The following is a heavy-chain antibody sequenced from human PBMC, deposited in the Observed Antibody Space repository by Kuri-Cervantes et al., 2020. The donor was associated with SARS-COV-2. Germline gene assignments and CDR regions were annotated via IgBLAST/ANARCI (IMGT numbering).Heavy chain of an antibody. Sequence: GGSLRLSCAASGFTFSSYSMNWVRQAPGKGLEWVSYISSSSSNIYYADSVKGRFTITRDNAKNSLYLQMNSLGAEDTAVYYCAREDITIFEVVKEYFDLWGHGTLVTVSS. CDR2: ISSSSSNI. CDR3: AREDITIFEVVKEYFDL. CDR1: GFTFSSYS. V-gene: IGHV3-48*04. D-gene: IGHD3-3*01. J-gene: IGHJ2*01.